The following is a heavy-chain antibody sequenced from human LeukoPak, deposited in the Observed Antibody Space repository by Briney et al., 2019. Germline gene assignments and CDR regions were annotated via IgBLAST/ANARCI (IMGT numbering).Heavy chain of an antibody. CDR2: INPNSGGT. J-gene: IGHJ6*02. Sequence: GASVTVTFKATGYTFTGYYMHWVRQAPGQGNEWMGWINPNSGGTNYEQNFQGRVTRITDQSISKAYLALSGTGSYDTAGYYLARVSYRALQYYYYGRYVGGQGTTVSVSS. D-gene: IGHD1-26*01. CDR3: ARVSYRALQYYYYGRYV. V-gene: IGHV1-2*02. CDR1: GYTFTGYY.